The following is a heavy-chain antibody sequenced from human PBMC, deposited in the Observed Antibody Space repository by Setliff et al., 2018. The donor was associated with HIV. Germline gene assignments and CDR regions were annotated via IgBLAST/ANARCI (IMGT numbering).Heavy chain of an antibody. CDR1: GGSISSGYYY. CDR3: ARQTWEYYDTLTGYYRSPKNFDS. D-gene: IGHD3-9*01. CDR2: ISYTGST. Sequence: SETLSLTCTVSGGSISSGYYYWSWIRQPPGKGLEWIGTISYTGSTYYDPSLKSRVTISLDTSKNQFFLKLSSVTAPDTAIYYCARQTWEYYDTLTGYYRSPKNFDSWGQGTLVTVSS. J-gene: IGHJ4*02. V-gene: IGHV4-39*01.